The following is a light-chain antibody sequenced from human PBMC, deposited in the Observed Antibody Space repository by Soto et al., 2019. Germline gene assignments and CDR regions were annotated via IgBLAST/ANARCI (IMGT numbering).Light chain of an antibody. V-gene: IGLV1-40*01. J-gene: IGLJ2*01. CDR3: QSYDSSLSGSE. CDR1: SSNIGAGYD. CDR2: GNS. Sequence: QPVLTQPPSVSGAPGQRVTISCTGSSSNIGAGYDVHWYQQLPGTAPKLLIYGNSNRPSGVPDRFSGSKSGTSASLAITGLQAEDEADYYCQSYDSSLSGSEFGGGTKPPS.